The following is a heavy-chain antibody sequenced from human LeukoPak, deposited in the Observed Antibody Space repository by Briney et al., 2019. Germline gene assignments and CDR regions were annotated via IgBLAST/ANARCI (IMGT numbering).Heavy chain of an antibody. CDR3: ARDDNMLVGATDFDY. CDR2: ISAYNGNT. Sequence: ASVKVSCKASGYTFTSYGISWVRQAPGQGLEWMGWISAYNGNTNYAQKLQGRVTMTTDTSTSTAYMELRSLRSDDTAVYYCARDDNMLVGATDFDYWGQGTLVTVSS. CDR1: GYTFTSYG. V-gene: IGHV1-18*01. J-gene: IGHJ4*02. D-gene: IGHD1-26*01.